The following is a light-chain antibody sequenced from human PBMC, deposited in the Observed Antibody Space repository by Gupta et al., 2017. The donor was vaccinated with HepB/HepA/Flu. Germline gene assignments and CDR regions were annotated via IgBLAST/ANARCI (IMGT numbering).Light chain of an antibody. CDR3: QQYNNWPPLT. CDR1: QSVSSN. V-gene: IGKV3-15*01. J-gene: IGKJ1*01. Sequence: VMTQSPATLSVSPGERAPLSCRASQSVSSNLAWYQQKPGQAPRLLIYGASTRATGIPARFSGSGSGTEFTLTISSLQSEDFAVYYCQQYNNWPPLTFGQGTKVEIK. CDR2: GAS.